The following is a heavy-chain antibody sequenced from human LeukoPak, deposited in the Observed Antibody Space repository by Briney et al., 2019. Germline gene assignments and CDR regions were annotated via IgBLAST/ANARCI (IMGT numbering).Heavy chain of an antibody. D-gene: IGHD6-19*01. V-gene: IGHV4-61*02. J-gene: IGHJ4*02. CDR2: IYTSGST. Sequence: SETLSLTCAVSGYSISSGYYWSWIRQPAGKGLEWIGRIYTSGSTNYNPSLKSRVTISVDTSKNQFSLKLSSVTAADTAVYYCARETVAYYFDYWGQGTLVTVSS. CDR3: ARETVAYYFDY. CDR1: GYSISSGYY.